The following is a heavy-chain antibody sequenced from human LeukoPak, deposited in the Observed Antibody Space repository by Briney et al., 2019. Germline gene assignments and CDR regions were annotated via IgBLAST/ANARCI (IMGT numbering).Heavy chain of an antibody. CDR3: ARANSDWYRALDS. V-gene: IGHV3-48*03. D-gene: IGHD6-19*01. Sequence: GGSLRHSCAASGITFSSYDRYWVRQAPGKGLEWVSYISGSGSAIYHADSVKGRFTISRDYAKNSLYLQMNSLRAEDTAVYYCARANSDWYRALDSWGQGTLVSVSS. CDR1: GITFSSYD. CDR2: ISGSGSAI. J-gene: IGHJ4*02.